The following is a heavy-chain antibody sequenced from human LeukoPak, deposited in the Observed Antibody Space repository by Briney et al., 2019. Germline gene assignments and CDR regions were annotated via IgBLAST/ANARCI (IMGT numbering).Heavy chain of an antibody. V-gene: IGHV3-21*01. CDR2: ISSSSSYI. CDR3: ARDRCVGTSCYTLYFQH. Sequence: GGSLRLSCAASGFTFSSYSMNWVRQAPGKGLEWVSSISSSSSYIYYADSVKGRFTISRDNSKNTLYLQMGSLRAEDMAVYYCARDRCVGTSCYTLYFQHWGQGTLVTVSS. J-gene: IGHJ1*01. CDR1: GFTFSSYS. D-gene: IGHD2-2*02.